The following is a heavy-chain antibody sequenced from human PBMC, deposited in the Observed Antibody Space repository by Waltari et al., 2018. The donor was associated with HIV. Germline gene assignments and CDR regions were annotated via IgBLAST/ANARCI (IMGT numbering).Heavy chain of an antibody. CDR1: GFTFSNFA. CDR3: ARGYSSSRWIPLYH. V-gene: IGHV3-33*01. CDR2: FWSDGVEI. D-gene: IGHD6-6*01. J-gene: IGHJ4*02. Sequence: QVQLVESGGGVVQPGTSLTLSCAVSGFTFSNFAIHWVRQCPCKGLECLAVFWSDGVEISYADSVKGRFTISKDSSQKTLYLHLTSLRAEDTALYYCARGYSSSRWIPLYHWGRGTLVTVSS.